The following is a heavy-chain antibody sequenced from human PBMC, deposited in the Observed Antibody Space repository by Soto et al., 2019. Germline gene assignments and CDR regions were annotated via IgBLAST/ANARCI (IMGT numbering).Heavy chain of an antibody. CDR1: GGSIVDYY. CDR2: IYYTGNT. D-gene: IGHD1-7*01. Sequence: PSETLSLTCSVSGGSIVDYYWSWIRQPPGKGLEWIGFIYYTGNTRYNPSLGSRVTTSLDTSKNQFSLKLTSATATDTAFYYCARDVNRWELRGFFDPWGRGALVTVSS. CDR3: ARDVNRWELRGFFDP. J-gene: IGHJ5*02. V-gene: IGHV4-59*01.